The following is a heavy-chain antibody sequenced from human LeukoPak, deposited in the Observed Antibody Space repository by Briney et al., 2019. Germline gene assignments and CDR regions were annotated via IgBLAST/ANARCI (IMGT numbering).Heavy chain of an antibody. V-gene: IGHV4-4*02. J-gene: IGHJ4*02. CDR3: ARGGDGYPVDY. CDR2: IYHSGST. D-gene: IGHD5-24*01. Sequence: PSETLSLTCAVSGGSISSTNWWTWVRQPPGKGLEYIGEIYHSGSTKYNPSLKSRVTISVDKSKNQFSLKLTSVTAADTAVYFCARGGDGYPVDYWGQGTLVTVSS. CDR1: GGSISSTNW.